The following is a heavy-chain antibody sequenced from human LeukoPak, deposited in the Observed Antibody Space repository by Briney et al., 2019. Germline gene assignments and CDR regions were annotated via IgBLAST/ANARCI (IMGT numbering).Heavy chain of an antibody. Sequence: SETLSLTCAVYGGSFSGYYWSWIRQPPGKGLEWIGEINHSGSTNYNPSLKSRVTISVDTSKNQFSLKLSSVTAADTAVYYCALLQRYFDWSHNFDYWGQGTLVTVSS. CDR1: GGSFSGYY. J-gene: IGHJ4*02. CDR2: INHSGST. V-gene: IGHV4-34*01. D-gene: IGHD3-9*01. CDR3: ALLQRYFDWSHNFDY.